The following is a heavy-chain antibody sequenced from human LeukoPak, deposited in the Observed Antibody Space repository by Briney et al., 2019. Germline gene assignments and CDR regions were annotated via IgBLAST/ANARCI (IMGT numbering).Heavy chain of an antibody. CDR2: TYYSGST. J-gene: IGHJ4*02. Sequence: SETLSLTCTVSGGSVSSGSYYWSWIRQPPGKGLEWIGYTYYSGSTNYNPSLKSRVTISVDTSKNQFSLKLSSVTAADTAVYYCARGQWLVRGFDYWGQGTLVTVSS. D-gene: IGHD6-19*01. CDR3: ARGQWLVRGFDY. CDR1: GGSVSSGSYY. V-gene: IGHV4-61*01.